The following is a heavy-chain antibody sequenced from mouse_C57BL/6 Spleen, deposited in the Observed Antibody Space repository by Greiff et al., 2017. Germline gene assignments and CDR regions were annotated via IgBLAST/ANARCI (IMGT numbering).Heavy chain of an antibody. CDR3: ARGSFTTVEGYAMDY. Sequence: QVQLQQSGAELVRPGTSVKVSCKASGYAFTNYLIEWVKQRPGQGLEWIGVINPGSGGTNYNETFKGKATLTADKSSSTAYMQLSSLTSEDSSVYFCARGSFTTVEGYAMDYWGQGTSVTVAS. CDR2: INPGSGGT. V-gene: IGHV1-54*01. D-gene: IGHD1-1*01. J-gene: IGHJ4*01. CDR1: GYAFTNYL.